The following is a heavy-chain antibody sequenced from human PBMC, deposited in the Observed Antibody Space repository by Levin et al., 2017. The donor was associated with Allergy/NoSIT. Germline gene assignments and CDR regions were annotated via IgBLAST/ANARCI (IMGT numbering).Heavy chain of an antibody. J-gene: IGHJ6*02. CDR1: GFTFSSYS. CDR2: ISSSSSTI. Sequence: GGSLRLSCAASGFTFSSYSLNWVRQAPGKGLEWVSYISSSSSTINYADSVKGRFTISRDNAKNSLYLQMNSLRAEDTAVYYCAREKDGMDVWGQGTTVTVSS. CDR3: AREKDGMDV. V-gene: IGHV3-48*01.